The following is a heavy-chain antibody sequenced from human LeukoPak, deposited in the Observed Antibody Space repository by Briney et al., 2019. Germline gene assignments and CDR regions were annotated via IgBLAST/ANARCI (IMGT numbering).Heavy chain of an antibody. CDR1: GDSISSGTSY. CDR2: IYYNGNT. J-gene: IGHJ5*02. Sequence: SETLSLTCTVSGDSISSGTSYWGWIRQPPGKGLEWIGSIYYNGNTYYNPSLKSRATISVDTSTNQFSLNLRSVTAADTAVYYCARSFCNGGGCYRFEPWGQGTLVTVSS. CDR3: ARSFCNGGGCYRFEP. V-gene: IGHV4-39*01. D-gene: IGHD2-15*01.